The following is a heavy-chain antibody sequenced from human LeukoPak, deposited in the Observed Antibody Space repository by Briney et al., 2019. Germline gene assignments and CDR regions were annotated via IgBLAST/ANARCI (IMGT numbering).Heavy chain of an antibody. D-gene: IGHD5-12*01. Sequence: ASEKVSCKASGYTFTTHDINWVRHGTGQGLEWMGWMNPNSVSTGYAQKFQGRVTITRNTSISTAYMELSGLRSEDTAVYYCARGRSAGYPYYFEYWGQGTLVTVSS. CDR1: GYTFTTHD. CDR2: MNPNSVST. J-gene: IGHJ4*02. CDR3: ARGRSAGYPYYFEY. V-gene: IGHV1-8*03.